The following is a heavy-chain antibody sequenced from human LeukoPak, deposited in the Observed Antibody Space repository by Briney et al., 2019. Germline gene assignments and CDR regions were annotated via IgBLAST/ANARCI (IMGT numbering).Heavy chain of an antibody. J-gene: IGHJ5*02. V-gene: IGHV4-61*02. D-gene: IGHD3-9*01. CDR3: ARGLRGVLRYFDWPRGWFDP. CDR1: GGSISSGSYY. CDR2: IYSSGST. Sequence: SETLSLTCTVSGGSISSGSYYWNWIRQPAGKGLEWIGRIYSSGSTNYNPSLKSRVTISVGTSKNQFSLKLSSVTAADTAVYYCARGLRGVLRYFDWPRGWFDPWGQGTLVTVSS.